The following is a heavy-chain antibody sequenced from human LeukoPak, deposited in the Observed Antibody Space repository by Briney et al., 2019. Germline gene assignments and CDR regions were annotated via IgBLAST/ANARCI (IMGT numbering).Heavy chain of an antibody. Sequence: GGSLRLSCAASGFTFSGSAMHWVRQASGKGLEWVGRIRSKANSYATAYAASVKGRFTISRDDSKNTAYLQMNSLKTEDTAVYYCTRRETSGLSLVDAFDIWGQGTMVTVSP. CDR1: GFTFSGSA. CDR3: TRRETSGLSLVDAFDI. CDR2: IRSKANSYAT. J-gene: IGHJ3*02. V-gene: IGHV3-73*01. D-gene: IGHD3-16*01.